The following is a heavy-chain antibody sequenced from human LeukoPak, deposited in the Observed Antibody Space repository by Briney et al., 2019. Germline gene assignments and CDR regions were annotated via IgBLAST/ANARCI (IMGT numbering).Heavy chain of an antibody. CDR1: GFTFSTYS. Sequence: GGSLRLSCAASGFTFSTYSMNWVRQAPGKGLEWVSSISSSSSYISYADSVKGRFTISRDNARNSLYLQMNSLSAEDTAVYYCARASRFLPDYWGQGTLVTVSS. V-gene: IGHV3-21*01. CDR3: ARASRFLPDY. CDR2: ISSSSSYI. J-gene: IGHJ4*02. D-gene: IGHD3-10*01.